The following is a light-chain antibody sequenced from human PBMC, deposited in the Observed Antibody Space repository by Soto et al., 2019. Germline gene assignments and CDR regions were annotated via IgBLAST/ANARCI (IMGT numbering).Light chain of an antibody. CDR1: TSNTLHNF. V-gene: IGLV1-51*02. CDR2: EDN. Sequence: QSVLTQPPSVSAAPGQKVTISCSGDTSNTLHNFVSWYQQLPGAAPKLLIYEDNKRPSGIPDRFSGSKFGTSVTLAITGLQTGDEADYYCGPWDPHLSAYVFGTGTKVTVL. CDR3: GPWDPHLSAYV. J-gene: IGLJ1*01.